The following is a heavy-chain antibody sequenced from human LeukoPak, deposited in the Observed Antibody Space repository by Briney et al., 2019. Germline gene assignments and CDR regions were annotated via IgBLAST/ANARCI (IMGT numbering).Heavy chain of an antibody. CDR2: ISGSGGST. CDR3: AKSLVVGADAFDI. D-gene: IGHD1-26*01. V-gene: IGHV3-23*01. Sequence: GGSLRLSCAASGFTFSSYAMNWVRQAPGKGPEWVSAISGSGGSTYYADSVKGRFTISRDNSKNTLYLQMNSLRAEDTALYYCAKSLVVGADAFDIWGQGTMVTVSS. J-gene: IGHJ3*02. CDR1: GFTFSSYA.